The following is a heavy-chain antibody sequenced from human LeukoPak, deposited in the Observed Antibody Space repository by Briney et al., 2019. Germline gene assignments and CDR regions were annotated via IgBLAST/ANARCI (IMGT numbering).Heavy chain of an antibody. V-gene: IGHV1-2*02. Sequence: GASVKVSCKASGYTFTGYYMHWVRQAPGQGLEWMGWINPNSGGTNYAQKFQGRVTMTRDTSISTAYMELSRLRSDDTAVYYCARSDILTGYYRFLFDYWGQGTLVTVSS. D-gene: IGHD3-9*01. J-gene: IGHJ4*02. CDR3: ARSDILTGYYRFLFDY. CDR1: GYTFTGYY. CDR2: INPNSGGT.